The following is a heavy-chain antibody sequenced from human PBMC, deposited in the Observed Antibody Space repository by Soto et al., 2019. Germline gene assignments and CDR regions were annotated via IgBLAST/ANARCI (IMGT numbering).Heavy chain of an antibody. J-gene: IGHJ5*02. D-gene: IGHD6-13*01. CDR1: GGSISSYY. CDR3: ARDRAAAGSNNWFDP. V-gene: IGHV4-4*07. Sequence: NPSETLSLTCTVSGGSISSYYWSWIRQPAGKGLEWIGRIYTSGSTNYNPSLKSRVTMSVDTSKNQFSLKLSSVTAADTAVYYCARDRAAAGSNNWFDPWGQGTLVTVSS. CDR2: IYTSGST.